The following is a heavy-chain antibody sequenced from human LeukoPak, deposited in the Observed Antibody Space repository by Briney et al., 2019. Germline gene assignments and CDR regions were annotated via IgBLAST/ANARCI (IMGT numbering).Heavy chain of an antibody. D-gene: IGHD3-3*01. J-gene: IGHJ3*02. CDR1: GFTFNTYT. CDR2: ITASSTAI. CDR3: ARGSRFGVVGRDAFDI. V-gene: IGHV3-21*01. Sequence: GGSLRLSCAASGFTFNTYTMNWVRQAPGKGLEWVSSITASSTAIYYADSVKGRFTISRDNAKNSLYLQMNSLRAEDTAVYYCARGSRFGVVGRDAFDIWGQGTMVTVSS.